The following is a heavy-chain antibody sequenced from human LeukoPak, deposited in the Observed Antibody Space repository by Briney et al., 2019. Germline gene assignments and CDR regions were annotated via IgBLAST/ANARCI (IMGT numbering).Heavy chain of an antibody. D-gene: IGHD1-7*01. V-gene: IGHV3-7*05. CDR2: MKQDGSEK. Sequence: GGSLRLSCAASGFTFSTYWMSWVRQAPGKGLEWVANMKQDGSEKYYVDSVKGRFTISRDNAKNSLYLQMNSLRAEDTAVYYCARVFVWNYFNGMDVWGQGTTVTVSS. CDR1: GFTFSTYW. J-gene: IGHJ6*02. CDR3: ARVFVWNYFNGMDV.